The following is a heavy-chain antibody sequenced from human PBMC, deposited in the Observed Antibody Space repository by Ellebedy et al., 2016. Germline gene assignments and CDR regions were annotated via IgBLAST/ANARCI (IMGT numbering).Heavy chain of an antibody. D-gene: IGHD3-22*01. Sequence: SETLSLTXTVSGGSISSYYWSWIRQPPGKGLEWIGYIYYSGSTYYNPSLKSRVTISVDTSKNQFSLKLSSVTAADTAVYYCARHMDYYDSSGYYPLMDVWGQGTTVTVSS. CDR1: GGSISSYY. CDR3: ARHMDYYDSSGYYPLMDV. J-gene: IGHJ6*02. CDR2: IYYSGST. V-gene: IGHV4-59*08.